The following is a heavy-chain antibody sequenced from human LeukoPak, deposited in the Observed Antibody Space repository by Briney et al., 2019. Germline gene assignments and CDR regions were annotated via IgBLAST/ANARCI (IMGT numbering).Heavy chain of an antibody. CDR1: GFTFSSYS. V-gene: IGHV3-23*01. CDR2: ISGSGGTT. Sequence: GGSLRLSCAASGFTFSSYSMNWVRQAPGKGLEWVSAISGSGGTTYYADSVKGRFTISRDNSKNTMYLQMNSLRAEDTALYYCAKEEGATGLYYFDYWGQGALVTVSS. J-gene: IGHJ4*02. D-gene: IGHD1-26*01. CDR3: AKEEGATGLYYFDY.